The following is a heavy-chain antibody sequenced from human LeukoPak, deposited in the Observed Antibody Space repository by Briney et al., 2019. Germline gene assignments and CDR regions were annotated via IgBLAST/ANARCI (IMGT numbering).Heavy chain of an antibody. CDR3: ARVLRFLEWLSNFDY. CDR1: GFTFSSYA. Sequence: PGGSLRLSCAASGFTFSSYAMSWVRQAPGKGLEWVSAISGSGGSTYYADSVKGRFTISRDNSKNTLYLQMNSLRAEDTAVYYCARVLRFLEWLSNFDYWGQGTLVTVSS. J-gene: IGHJ4*02. D-gene: IGHD3-3*01. V-gene: IGHV3-23*01. CDR2: ISGSGGST.